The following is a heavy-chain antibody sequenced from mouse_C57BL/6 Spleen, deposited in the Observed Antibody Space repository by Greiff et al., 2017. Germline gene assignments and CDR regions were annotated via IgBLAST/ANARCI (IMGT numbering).Heavy chain of an antibody. CDR3: ARDYYGNYEEAMDY. J-gene: IGHJ4*01. CDR1: GFTFSSYA. CDR2: ISDGGSYT. Sequence: EVKLMESGGGLVKPGGSLKLSCAASGFTFSSYAMSWVRQTPEKRLEWVATISDGGSYTYYPDNVKGRFTISRDNAKNNLYLQMSHLKSEDTAMYYCARDYYGNYEEAMDYWGQGTSVTVSS. V-gene: IGHV5-4*01. D-gene: IGHD2-1*01.